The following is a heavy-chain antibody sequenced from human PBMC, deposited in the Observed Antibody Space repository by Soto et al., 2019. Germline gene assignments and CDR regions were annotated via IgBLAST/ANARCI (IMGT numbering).Heavy chain of an antibody. CDR2: IWYDGSNK. J-gene: IGHJ3*02. D-gene: IGHD6-19*01. CDR1: GFTFSSYG. V-gene: IGHV3-33*01. CDR3: ARGYSSGWYSGDAFDI. Sequence: QVQLVESGGGVVQPGRSLRLSCAASGFTFSSYGMHWVRQAPGKGLEWVAVIWYDGSNKYYADSVKGRFTISRDNSKNTLYLQMNSLRAEDTAVYYCARGYSSGWYSGDAFDIWGQGTMVTVSS.